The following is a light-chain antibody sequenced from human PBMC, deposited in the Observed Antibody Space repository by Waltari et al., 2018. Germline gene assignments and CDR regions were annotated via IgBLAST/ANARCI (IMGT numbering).Light chain of an antibody. CDR3: SSYTSSSTYV. CDR2: DVS. V-gene: IGLV2-14*01. Sequence: QSALTQPPSVSGSPGQSITISCPGTSSDGGGYNYVSWSQQHPGKAPKLMIYDVSKRPSGVSNRFSGSKSGNTASLTISGLQAEDEADYYCSSYTSSSTYVFGTGTKVTVL. CDR1: SSDGGGYNY. J-gene: IGLJ1*01.